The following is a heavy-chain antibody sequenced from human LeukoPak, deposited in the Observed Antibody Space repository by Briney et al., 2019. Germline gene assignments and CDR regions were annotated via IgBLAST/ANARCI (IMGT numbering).Heavy chain of an antibody. D-gene: IGHD2-8*01. CDR1: GFTFSSYS. CDR3: AREWSMAVPHLLDY. J-gene: IGHJ4*02. CDR2: ISSSSSYI. V-gene: IGHV3-21*01. Sequence: GGSLRLSCAASGFTFSSYSMNWVRQAPGKGLEWVSSISSSSSYIYYADSVKGRFTISRDNSRNTLYLQMNSLRAEDTAVYYCAREWSMAVPHLLDYWGQGTLVTVSS.